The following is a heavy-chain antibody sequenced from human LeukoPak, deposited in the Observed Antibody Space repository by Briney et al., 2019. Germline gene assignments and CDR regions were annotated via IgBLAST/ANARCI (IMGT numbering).Heavy chain of an antibody. CDR2: IYSGGST. Sequence: GGSLRLSCAASGFTVSSNYMSWVRQAPGKGLEWVSVIYSGGSTYYADSVKGRFTISRDNSKNTLYLQMNSLRAEDTAVYYCARDSRGSYYLDYWGQGTLVTVSS. CDR3: ARDSRGSYYLDY. V-gene: IGHV3-66*01. D-gene: IGHD1-26*01. J-gene: IGHJ4*02. CDR1: GFTVSSNY.